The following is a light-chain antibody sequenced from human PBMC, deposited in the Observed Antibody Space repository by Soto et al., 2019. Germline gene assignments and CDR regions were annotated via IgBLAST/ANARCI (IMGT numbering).Light chain of an antibody. CDR1: QSVSSH. CDR2: DAS. CDR3: QQRSNFLT. Sequence: EMGLTQCPATLSLSPGERATLSCRASQSVSSHLAWYQQKPGQAPRLLIYDASNRATGIPARFSGSGSGTDFTLTISSLEPEDFAVYYCQQRSNFLTFGGGTKVDIK. J-gene: IGKJ4*01. V-gene: IGKV3-11*01.